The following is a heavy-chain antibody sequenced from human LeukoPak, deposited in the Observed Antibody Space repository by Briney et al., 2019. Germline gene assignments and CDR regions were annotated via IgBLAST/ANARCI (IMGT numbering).Heavy chain of an antibody. CDR3: ARSHNSGWYRGDWFDP. Sequence: GESLKISCKGSGYSFTSYWISWVRQMPGKGLEWMGIIYPGDSDTRYSPSFQGQVTISAEKSISTAYLQWSSLKASDTAMYYCARSHNSGWYRGDWFDPWGQGTLVTVSA. CDR2: IYPGDSDT. V-gene: IGHV5-51*01. D-gene: IGHD6-19*01. CDR1: GYSFTSYW. J-gene: IGHJ5*02.